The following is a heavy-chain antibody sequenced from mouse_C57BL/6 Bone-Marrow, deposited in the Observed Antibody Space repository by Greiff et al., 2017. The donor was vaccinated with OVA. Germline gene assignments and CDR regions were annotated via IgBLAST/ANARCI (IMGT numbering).Heavy chain of an antibody. J-gene: IGHJ2*01. CDR1: GYTFTSYT. D-gene: IGHD1-1*01. Sequence: QVHVKQSGAELARPGASVKMSCKASGYTFTSYTMHWVKQRPGQGLEWIGYINPSSGYTKYNQKFKDKATLTADKSSSTAYMQLSSLTSEDSAVYYCAREWAITTVVAENYWGQGTTLTVSS. CDR3: AREWAITTVVAENY. V-gene: IGHV1-4*01. CDR2: INPSSGYT.